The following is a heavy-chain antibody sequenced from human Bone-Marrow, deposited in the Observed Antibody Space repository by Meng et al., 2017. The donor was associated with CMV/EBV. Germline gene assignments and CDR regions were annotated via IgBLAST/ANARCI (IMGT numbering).Heavy chain of an antibody. V-gene: IGHV1-2*02. J-gene: IGHJ3*02. Sequence: ASVKVSCKASGYTFTGYYMHWVRQAPGQGLEWMGWINPNSGGTNYAQKFQGRVTMTRDTSISTAYMELSRLRFDDTAVYYCARQGGYQRLWERAFDIWGQGAMVTVSS. D-gene: IGHD2-2*01. CDR3: ARQGGYQRLWERAFDI. CDR2: INPNSGGT. CDR1: GYTFTGYY.